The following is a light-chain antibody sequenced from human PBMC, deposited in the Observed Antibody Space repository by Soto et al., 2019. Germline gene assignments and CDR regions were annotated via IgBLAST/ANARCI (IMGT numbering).Light chain of an antibody. CDR3: RQYDNLPLT. V-gene: IGKV1-33*01. CDR2: DAS. CDR1: QAIITY. Sequence: DIQLTQSPSSLSASVGDRVTITCQASQAIITYLNWFQQRPGKAPKLLIYDASHLETGVPSRFSGSGSGTAFTLTISSLQPEDVGTYYCRQYDNLPLTFGGVTKVEV. J-gene: IGKJ4*01.